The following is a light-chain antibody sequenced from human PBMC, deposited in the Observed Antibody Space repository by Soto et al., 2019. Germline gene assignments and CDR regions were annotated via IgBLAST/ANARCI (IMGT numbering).Light chain of an antibody. V-gene: IGLV2-14*01. CDR1: SSDVGGYNY. Sequence: QSVLTQPASVSGSPGQSITISCTGTSSDVGGYNYVSWYQQHPGKAPKLMIFGVSNRPSGVSNRFSGSKSGNTASLTISGLQAEDEADYYCSSYSSSATLYVFATGTKVTVL. CDR2: GVS. J-gene: IGLJ1*01. CDR3: SSYSSSATLYV.